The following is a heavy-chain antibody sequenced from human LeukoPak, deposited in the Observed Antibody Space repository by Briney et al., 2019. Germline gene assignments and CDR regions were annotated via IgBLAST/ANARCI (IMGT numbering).Heavy chain of an antibody. CDR2: IIPIFGTA. D-gene: IGHD5-24*01. CDR1: GGTFSSYA. Sequence: SVKVSCKASGGTFSSYAISWVRQAPGQGLEWMGGIIPIFGTANYAQKFQGRVTMTRDTSTSTVYMELSSLRSEDTAVYYCARSREIYYFDYWGQGTLVTVSS. J-gene: IGHJ4*02. V-gene: IGHV1-69*05. CDR3: ARSREIYYFDY.